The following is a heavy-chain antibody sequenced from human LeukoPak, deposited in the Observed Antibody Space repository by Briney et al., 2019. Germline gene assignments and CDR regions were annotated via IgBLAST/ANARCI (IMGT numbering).Heavy chain of an antibody. J-gene: IGHJ4*02. CDR1: GYTFTGYY. V-gene: IGHV1-2*02. CDR3: ASWGEMATIKNKALFDY. CDR2: INPNSGGT. D-gene: IGHD5-24*01. Sequence: GASVKVSCKASGYTFTGYYMHWVRQAPGQGLEWMGWINPNSGGTNYAQKFQGRVTMTEDTSTDTAYMELSSLRSEDTAVYYCASWGEMATIKNKALFDYWGQGTLVTVSS.